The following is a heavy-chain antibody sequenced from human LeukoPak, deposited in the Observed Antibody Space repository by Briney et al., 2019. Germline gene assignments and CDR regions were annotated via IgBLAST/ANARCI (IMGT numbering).Heavy chain of an antibody. V-gene: IGHV3-7*01. CDR1: VGSFTDYY. CDR2: IKQDGSEK. D-gene: IGHD3-22*01. CDR3: ARLYYYDSSGYYSPPAAFDI. Sequence: ETLSLTCAVYVGSFTDYYWAWIRQPPGKGLEWVANIKQDGSEKYYVDSVKGRFTLSRDNAKNSLYLQMNSLRAEDTAVYYCARLYYYDSSGYYSPPAAFDIWGQGTMVTVSS. J-gene: IGHJ3*02.